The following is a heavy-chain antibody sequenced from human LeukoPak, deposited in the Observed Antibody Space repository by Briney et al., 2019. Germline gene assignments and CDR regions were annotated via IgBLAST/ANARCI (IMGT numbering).Heavy chain of an antibody. D-gene: IGHD2-2*01. CDR1: GYTFTSYG. CDR3: ARDEGYCSSTSCYGFDP. V-gene: IGHV1-18*01. J-gene: IGHJ5*02. CDR2: ISAYNGNT. Sequence: ASVKVSCKASGYTFTSYGISWVRQAPGQGLEWMGWISAYNGNTNYAQKLQGRVTMTTDTSTSTAYMELRSLRSGDTAVYYCARDEGYCSSTSCYGFDPWGQGTLVTVSS.